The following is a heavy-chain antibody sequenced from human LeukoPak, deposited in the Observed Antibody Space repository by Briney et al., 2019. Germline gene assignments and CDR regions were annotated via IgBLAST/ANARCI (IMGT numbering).Heavy chain of an antibody. J-gene: IGHJ6*02. V-gene: IGHV3-23*01. CDR1: GFTFSSYA. D-gene: IGHD3-3*01. CDR2: ISGGGGTT. CDR3: AKEGNYDFWSGFSYGMDI. Sequence: GGSLRLSCAASGFTFSSYAMSWVRQAPGKGLEWVSDISGGGGTTYYADYVKGRFTISRDNSKNTLYLQMNSLRAEDTAVYYCAKEGNYDFWSGFSYGMDIWGQGTTVSVSS.